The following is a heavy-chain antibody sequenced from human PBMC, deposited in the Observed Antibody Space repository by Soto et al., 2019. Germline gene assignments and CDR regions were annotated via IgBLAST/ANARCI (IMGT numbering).Heavy chain of an antibody. D-gene: IGHD2-2*01. V-gene: IGHV1-69*01. J-gene: IGHJ4*02. CDR1: GGTFSSYA. Sequence: QVQLVQSGAEVKKPGSSVKVSCKASGGTFSSYAISWVRQAPAQGLEWMGGIIPIFGTANYAQKFQGRVTITADESTSTAYMELSSLRSEDTAVYYCARDSRRYCSSTSCRALDYWGQGTLVTVSS. CDR2: IIPIFGTA. CDR3: ARDSRRYCSSTSCRALDY.